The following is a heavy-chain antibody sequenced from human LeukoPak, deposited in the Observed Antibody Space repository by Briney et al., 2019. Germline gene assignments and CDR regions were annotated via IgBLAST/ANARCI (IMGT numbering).Heavy chain of an antibody. CDR2: IYYSGST. J-gene: IGHJ5*02. CDR1: GGSISSYY. D-gene: IGHD2-2*01. V-gene: IGHV4-59*01. CDR3: ARETGDCSSTSCPPGGFDP. Sequence: SETLSLTCTVSGGSISSYYRSWIRQPPGKGLEWIGYIYYSGSTNYNPSLKSRVTISVDTSKNQFSLKLSSVTAADTAVYYCARETGDCSSTSCPPGGFDPWGQGTLVTVSS.